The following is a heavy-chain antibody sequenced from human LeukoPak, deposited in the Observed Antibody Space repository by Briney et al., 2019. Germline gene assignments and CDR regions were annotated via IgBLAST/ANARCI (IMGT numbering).Heavy chain of an antibody. V-gene: IGHV3-7*01. CDR2: IKQDGSEK. CDR1: GFTFGTYW. CDR3: ARGGSGPYY. D-gene: IGHD2-15*01. J-gene: IGHJ4*02. Sequence: GGSLRLSCAASGFTFGTYWMSWVRQAPGKGLEWVANIKQDGSEKYYVDSVKGRFTISRDNAKNSLYLQMNSLRAEDTAVYYCARGGSGPYYWGQGTLVTVSS.